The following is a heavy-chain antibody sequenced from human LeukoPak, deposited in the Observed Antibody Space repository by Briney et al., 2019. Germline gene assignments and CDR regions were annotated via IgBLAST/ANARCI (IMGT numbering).Heavy chain of an antibody. J-gene: IGHJ4*02. Sequence: GGSLRLSCAASGFTFSGYSMNWVRQAPGKGLEWVSSIRSSISYVNYADSVNGRFTITRDNAKNSLYLQMHSLRAEDTAVYYCARDLPTSEVGATGSFDYWGQGTLVTVSS. CDR3: ARDLPTSEVGATGSFDY. CDR1: GFTFSGYS. V-gene: IGHV3-21*01. CDR2: IRSSISYV. D-gene: IGHD1-26*01.